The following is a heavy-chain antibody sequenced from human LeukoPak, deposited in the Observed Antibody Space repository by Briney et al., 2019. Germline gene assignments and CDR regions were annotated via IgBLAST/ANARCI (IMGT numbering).Heavy chain of an antibody. Sequence: SETLSLTCTVSGGSISSGGYYWSWIRQHPGMGLEWIGYIYYSGSTYYNPSLKSRVTTSVDTSNNQFSLKLSSVTAADTAVYYCARADSSGYSYFDYWGQGTLVTVSS. CDR1: GGSISSGGYY. V-gene: IGHV4-31*03. D-gene: IGHD3-22*01. J-gene: IGHJ4*02. CDR3: ARADSSGYSYFDY. CDR2: IYYSGST.